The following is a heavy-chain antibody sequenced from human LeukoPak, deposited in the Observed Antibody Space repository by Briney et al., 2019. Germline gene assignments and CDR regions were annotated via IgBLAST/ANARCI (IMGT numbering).Heavy chain of an antibody. J-gene: IGHJ4*02. CDR2: ISYDGSNK. Sequence: GGSLKLSCAASGLIFSGSAMHWVRQAPGKGLEWVAVISYDGSNKYYADSVKGRFTISRDNSKNTLYLQMNSLRAEDTAVYYCAKDRSMTTVTPFDNWGQGTLVAVSS. CDR1: GLIFSGSA. V-gene: IGHV3-30*04. CDR3: AKDRSMTTVTPFDN. D-gene: IGHD4-17*01.